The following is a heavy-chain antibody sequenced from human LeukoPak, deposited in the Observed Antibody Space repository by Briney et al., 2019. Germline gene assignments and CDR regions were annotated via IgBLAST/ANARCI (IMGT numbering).Heavy chain of an antibody. Sequence: KASETLSLTCAVSGGSISSGGYSWSWIRQPPGKGLEWIGYIYYSGSTNYSPSLKSRVTISVDTSKNQFSLRLSSVTAADTAVYYCARSRGWLQSHPLGYWGQGTLVAVSS. CDR1: GGSISSGGYS. D-gene: IGHD5-24*01. J-gene: IGHJ4*02. V-gene: IGHV4-30-4*07. CDR2: IYYSGST. CDR3: ARSRGWLQSHPLGY.